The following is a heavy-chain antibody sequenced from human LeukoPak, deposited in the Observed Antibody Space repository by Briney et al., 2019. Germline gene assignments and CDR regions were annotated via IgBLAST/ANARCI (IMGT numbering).Heavy chain of an antibody. CDR1: GGTFSSYA. Sequence: SVTVSCKASGGTFSSYAISWVRQAPGQGLEWRGGIIPIFGTANYAQKFQGRVTITADESTSTAYMELSSLRSEDTAVYYCASRLSPGSYYYYYMDVWGKGTTVTVSS. V-gene: IGHV1-69*01. J-gene: IGHJ6*03. CDR2: IIPIFGTA. CDR3: ASRLSPGSYYYYYMDV. D-gene: IGHD1-26*01.